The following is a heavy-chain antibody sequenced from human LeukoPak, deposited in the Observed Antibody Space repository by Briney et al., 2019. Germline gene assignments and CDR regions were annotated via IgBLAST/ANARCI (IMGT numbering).Heavy chain of an antibody. CDR2: ISYDGSNK. J-gene: IGHJ1*01. CDR1: GFTFSSYG. D-gene: IGHD6-13*01. CDR3: ARARVSSSWYSYFQH. Sequence: PGRSLRLSCAASGFTFSSYGMHWVRQAPGKGLEWVAVISYDGSNKYYADSVKGRFTISRDNSKNTLYLQMNSLRAEDTAVYYCARARVSSSWYSYFQHWGQGTLVTVSS. V-gene: IGHV3-30*03.